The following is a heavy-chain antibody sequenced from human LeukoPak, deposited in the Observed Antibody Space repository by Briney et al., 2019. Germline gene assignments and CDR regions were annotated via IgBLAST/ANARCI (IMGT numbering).Heavy chain of an antibody. D-gene: IGHD3-22*01. J-gene: IGHJ6*02. CDR2: SHYSGST. Sequence: SETLSLTCSASGGSISTYYWTWIRQTPGKGLEWIGYSHYSGSTNYNHSLKSRVTISVDTSKNQFSLRLNSVTAADTAIYYCARAPRGESDAASGFFGMDVWGQGTTVTVSS. CDR3: ARAPRGESDAASGFFGMDV. V-gene: IGHV4-59*01. CDR1: GGSISTYY.